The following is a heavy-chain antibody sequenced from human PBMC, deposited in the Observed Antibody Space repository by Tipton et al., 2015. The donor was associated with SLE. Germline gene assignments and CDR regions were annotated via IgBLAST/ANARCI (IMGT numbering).Heavy chain of an antibody. D-gene: IGHD3-3*02. CDR3: ARDGLTIFGVVSLGYMDV. V-gene: IGHV4-31*03. CDR1: GGSISSGSYY. CDR2: INYSGST. J-gene: IGHJ6*03. Sequence: TLSLTCTVSGGSISSGSYYWSWIRRYPGKGLEWIGYINYSGSTYYNPSLKSRITISVDTSKNQFSLKLSSVTAADTAIYYCARDGLTIFGVVSLGYMDVWGKGTTVTVSS.